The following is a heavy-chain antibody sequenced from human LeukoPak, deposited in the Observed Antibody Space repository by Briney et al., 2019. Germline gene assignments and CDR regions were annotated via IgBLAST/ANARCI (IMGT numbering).Heavy chain of an antibody. CDR1: GYTFTSYG. J-gene: IGHJ3*02. CDR3: ARDRHGYSYANTDAFDI. Sequence: ASVKVSCKASGYTFTSYGISWVRQAPGQGLEWMGWISAYNGNTNYAQKLQGRVTMTTDTSTSTAYMELRSLRSDDTAVYYCARDRHGYSYANTDAFDIWGQGTMVTVSS. D-gene: IGHD5-18*01. V-gene: IGHV1-18*01. CDR2: ISAYNGNT.